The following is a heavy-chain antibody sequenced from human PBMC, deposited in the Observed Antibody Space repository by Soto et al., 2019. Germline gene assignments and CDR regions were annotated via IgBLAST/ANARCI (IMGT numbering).Heavy chain of an antibody. D-gene: IGHD3-16*02. Sequence: PSETLSLTCAVSGGSISSGDYTWSWIRQPPGKGLEWIGYIYHSGSTYYNPSLNSRVTMSVDRSKNQFSLNLSSVTAADTAVYYCAIDYVWGSYRYLDYWGQGTLVTVS. CDR1: GGSISSGDYT. CDR3: AIDYVWGSYRYLDY. CDR2: IYHSGST. J-gene: IGHJ4*02. V-gene: IGHV4-30-2*01.